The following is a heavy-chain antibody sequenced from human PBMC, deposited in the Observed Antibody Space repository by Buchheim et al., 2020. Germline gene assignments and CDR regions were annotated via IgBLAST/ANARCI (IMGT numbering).Heavy chain of an antibody. Sequence: EVQLVESGGGLVKPGGSLRLSCAASGFTFSSYSMNWVRQAPGKGLEWVSSISRSSSYLYYADSVKGRFTIYRDNAKNSLYLQMNSLRAEDTAVYYCARPADRYSSGWCAYWGQGTL. V-gene: IGHV3-21*01. CDR2: ISRSSSYL. D-gene: IGHD6-19*01. J-gene: IGHJ4*02. CDR3: ARPADRYSSGWCAY. CDR1: GFTFSSYS.